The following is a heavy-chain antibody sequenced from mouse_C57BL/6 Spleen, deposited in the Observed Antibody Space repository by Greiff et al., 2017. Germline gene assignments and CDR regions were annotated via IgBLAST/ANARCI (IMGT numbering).Heavy chain of an antibody. CDR3: ARRPNWDYWYFDV. J-gene: IGHJ1*03. CDR1: GFTFSDYG. V-gene: IGHV5-17*01. CDR2: ISSGSSTI. Sequence: EVMLVESGGGLVKPGGSLKLSCAASGFTFSDYGMHWVRQAPEKGLEWVAYISSGSSTIYYADTVKGRFTISRDNAKNTLFLQLTSLRSEDTAMYYCARRPNWDYWYFDVWGTGATVTVSS. D-gene: IGHD4-1*01.